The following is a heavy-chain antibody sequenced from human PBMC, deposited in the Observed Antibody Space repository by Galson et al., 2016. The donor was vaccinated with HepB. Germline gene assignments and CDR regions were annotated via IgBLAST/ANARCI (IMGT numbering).Heavy chain of an antibody. Sequence: DYAESVQGRITINPDTSNNHFSLQLNSVTPDDTAIYFCARGRNSAFDLWGQGTLVAVSS. CDR3: ARGRNSAFDL. D-gene: IGHD1-7*01. J-gene: IGHJ4*02. V-gene: IGHV6-1*01.